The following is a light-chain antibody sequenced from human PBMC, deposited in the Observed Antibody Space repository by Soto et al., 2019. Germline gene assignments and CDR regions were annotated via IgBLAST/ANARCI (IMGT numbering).Light chain of an antibody. CDR1: SSDVGGYNY. Sequence: QSVLTQHASVSGSPGQSITISCTGTSSDVGGYNYVSWYQQHPGKAPKLMIYDVSNRPSGVSNSFSGSKSGNTASLTISGLQAEDEADYYCSSYTSSSTVYVFGNGTKVTVL. J-gene: IGLJ1*01. V-gene: IGLV2-14*01. CDR3: SSYTSSSTVYV. CDR2: DVS.